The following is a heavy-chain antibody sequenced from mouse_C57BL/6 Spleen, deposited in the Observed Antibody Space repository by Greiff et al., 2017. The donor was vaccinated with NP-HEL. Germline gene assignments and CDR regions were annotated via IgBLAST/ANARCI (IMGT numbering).Heavy chain of an antibody. CDR3: ARRSGTGFDY. CDR2: IDPSDSYT. D-gene: IGHD4-1*01. J-gene: IGHJ2*01. CDR1: GYTFTSYW. Sequence: QVQLQQPGAELVMPGASVKLSCKASGYTFTSYWMHWVKQRPGQGLEWIGEIDPSDSYTNYNQKFKGKSTLTVDKSSSTAYMQLSSLTSEECEVYYCARRSGTGFDYWGQGTTLKVSS. V-gene: IGHV1-69*01.